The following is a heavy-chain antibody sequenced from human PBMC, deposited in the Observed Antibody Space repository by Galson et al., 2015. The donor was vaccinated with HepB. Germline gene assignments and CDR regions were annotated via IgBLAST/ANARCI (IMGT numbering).Heavy chain of an antibody. D-gene: IGHD3-16*01. Sequence: SLRLSCAASGFTFSSYAMSWVRQAPGKGLEWVSAISGSGGSTYYADSVKGRFTTSRDNSKNTLYLQMNSLRAGDTAVYYCAKDWAIRGTFDIWGQGTMVTVSS. V-gene: IGHV3-23*01. CDR1: GFTFSSYA. CDR3: AKDWAIRGTFDI. J-gene: IGHJ3*02. CDR2: ISGSGGST.